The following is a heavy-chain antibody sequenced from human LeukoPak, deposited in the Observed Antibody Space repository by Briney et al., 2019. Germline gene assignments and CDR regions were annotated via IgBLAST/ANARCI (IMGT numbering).Heavy chain of an antibody. CDR1: GGTFSSYA. D-gene: IGHD2-2*01. CDR2: IIPIFGPA. V-gene: IGHV1-69*13. CDR3: ARTFIVVVPAAIGKALDYYYYMDV. J-gene: IGHJ6*03. Sequence: ASVNVSCKASGGTFSSYAISWVRQAPGQGLEWMGGIIPIFGPANYAQKFQGRVTNTADESTSTAYMELSSLRSEDTAVYYCARTFIVVVPAAIGKALDYYYYMDVWGKGTTVTVSS.